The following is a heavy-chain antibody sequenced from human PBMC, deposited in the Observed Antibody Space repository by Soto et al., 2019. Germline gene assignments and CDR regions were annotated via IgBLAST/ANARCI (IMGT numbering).Heavy chain of an antibody. CDR2: INGSTGQT. CDR1: GYTFTSYY. J-gene: IGHJ6*02. Sequence: GASVKVSCKASGYTFTSYYMHWVRQAPGQVLEWMGRINGSTGQTSYAQRFQDRVTITRDTSASTAYMEVSSLRPEDTAVYYCARGKGMEENYYYYGMDIWGQGTTVTVSS. D-gene: IGHD1-1*01. V-gene: IGHV1-46*01. CDR3: ARGKGMEENYYYYGMDI.